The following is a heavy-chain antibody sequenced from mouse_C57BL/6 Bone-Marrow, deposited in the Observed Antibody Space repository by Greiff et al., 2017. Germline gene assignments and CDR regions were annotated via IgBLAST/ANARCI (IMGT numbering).Heavy chain of an antibody. CDR3: ARRYSGAMDY. CDR1: GYAFTNYL. CDR2: INPGSGGT. J-gene: IGHJ4*01. Sequence: VQLQQSGAELVRPGTSVKVSCKASGYAFTNYLIEWVKQRPGQGLEWIGVINPGSGGTNYNEKFKGKATLTADKSSSTAYMQLSSLTSEASAVYFCARRYSGAMDYWGQGTSVTVSS. D-gene: IGHD3-1*01. V-gene: IGHV1-54*01.